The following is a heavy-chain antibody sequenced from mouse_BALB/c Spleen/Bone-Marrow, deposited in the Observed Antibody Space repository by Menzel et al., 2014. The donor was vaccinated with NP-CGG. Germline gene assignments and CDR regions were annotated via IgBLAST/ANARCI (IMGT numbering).Heavy chain of an antibody. Sequence: EVKLMESGGDLVKPGGSLKLSWAASGFTFSSYGMSWVRQTPDKRLEWVATINNGGTYTYYPDSVKGRFTISRDNAKNTLYLQMSSLKSEDTAMYYCALNWDSAYWGQGTLVTVSA. D-gene: IGHD4-1*02. V-gene: IGHV5-6*01. CDR3: ALNWDSAY. CDR1: GFTFSSYG. J-gene: IGHJ3*01. CDR2: INNGGTYT.